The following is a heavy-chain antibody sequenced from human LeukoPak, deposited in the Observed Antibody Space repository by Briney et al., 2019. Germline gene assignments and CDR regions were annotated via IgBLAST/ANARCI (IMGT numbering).Heavy chain of an antibody. J-gene: IGHJ6*02. CDR2: IWYDGRYK. CDR3: ARTNSRSSNYYDGMDV. CDR1: GFTFSSYG. D-gene: IGHD6-6*01. Sequence: GGSLRLSCAASGFTFSSYGMHWVRQAPGKGLEWVAVIWYDGRYKYYTDSVKGRFTIFRDNSKNSLYLQMNSLRAEDTAVYYCARTNSRSSNYYDGMDVWGQGTTVTVSS. V-gene: IGHV3-33*01.